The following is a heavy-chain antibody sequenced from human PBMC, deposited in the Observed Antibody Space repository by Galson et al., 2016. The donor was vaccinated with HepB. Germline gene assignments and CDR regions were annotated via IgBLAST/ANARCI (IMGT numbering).Heavy chain of an antibody. D-gene: IGHD3-16*01. CDR2: IDPTDSDT. CDR1: GSDFTPYW. V-gene: IGHV5-10-1*01. J-gene: IGHJ4*02. Sequence: QSGAEVTKPGESLRISCGGSGSDFTPYWISWVRQMPGKGLEWMGRIDPTDSDTKYNPSFQGHVTISVDKSISTAYLQWSSLKASDTAMYYCARRWGGNRLYVFDYWGQGTLVTVSS. CDR3: ARRWGGNRLYVFDY.